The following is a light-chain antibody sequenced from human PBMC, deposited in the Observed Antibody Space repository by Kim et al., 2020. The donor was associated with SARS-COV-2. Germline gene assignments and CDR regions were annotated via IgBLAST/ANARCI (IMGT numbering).Light chain of an antibody. J-gene: IGKJ4*01. V-gene: IGKV1-9*01. CDR2: AAS. CDR1: QGIRSY. CDR3: QQLKSYPIT. Sequence: DIQLTQSPSFLSASVGDRVTITCRASQGIRSYLAWYQQKPGEAPKLLIYAASTLQTGVPSKFSGSGSGTEFTLTITSLQPEDFASYYCQQLKSYPITFGGGTKVDIK.